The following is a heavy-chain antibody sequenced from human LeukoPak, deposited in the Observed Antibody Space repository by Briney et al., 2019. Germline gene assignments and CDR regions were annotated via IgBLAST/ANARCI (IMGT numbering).Heavy chain of an antibody. CDR3: ASGRQWLGFDP. D-gene: IGHD6-19*01. CDR1: GDSISSGSYY. Sequence: PSETLSLTCTVSGDSISSGSYYWSWIRQPAGKGLEWIGRICTSGTTNYNPSLQSRVTISVDTSKNQFSLKLSSVTAADTAVYYCASGRQWLGFDPWGQGTLVTVSS. CDR2: ICTSGTT. V-gene: IGHV4-61*02. J-gene: IGHJ5*02.